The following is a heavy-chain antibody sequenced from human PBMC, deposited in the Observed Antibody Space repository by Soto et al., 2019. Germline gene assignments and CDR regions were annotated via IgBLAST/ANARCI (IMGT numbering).Heavy chain of an antibody. CDR3: ARDLRAAGRPGMDV. Sequence: QVQLVQSGAEVKKPGSSVKVSCKASGGSFSSYAISWVRQAPGQGLDWMGGIIPIVGTGNYAQNSQARGTITADQSTSTAYMELSSLRSEDTAMYYCARDLRAAGRPGMDVWGQGTTVTVSS. CDR1: GGSFSSYA. V-gene: IGHV1-69*01. D-gene: IGHD6-13*01. J-gene: IGHJ6*02. CDR2: IIPIVGTG.